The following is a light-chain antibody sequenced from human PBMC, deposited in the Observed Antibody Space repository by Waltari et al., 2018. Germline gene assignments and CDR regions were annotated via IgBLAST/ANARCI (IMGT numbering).Light chain of an antibody. CDR1: QSVSSY. CDR2: DAS. V-gene: IGKV3-11*01. J-gene: IGKJ1*01. Sequence: EIVLTQSPATLSLSPGERATLSCRASQSVSSYLAWYQQKPGQAPRLLIYDASNRATGSPARFSGSGSGTDFTLTISSLGPEDFAVYYCQQRSNWPWTFGQGTKVEIK. CDR3: QQRSNWPWT.